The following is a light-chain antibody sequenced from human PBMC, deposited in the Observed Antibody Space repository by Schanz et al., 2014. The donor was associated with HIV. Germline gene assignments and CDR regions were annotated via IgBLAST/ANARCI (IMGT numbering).Light chain of an antibody. CDR3: QQYSDWPPST. CDR2: GAF. CDR1: QSVSSN. V-gene: IGKV3-15*01. J-gene: IGKJ2*01. Sequence: EIVLTQSPATLSVSPGERASLSCRASQSVSSNLAWYQQKFGQAPRLLIYGAFTRATGIPVRFSGRGSGTEFTLTISGLQSEDFALYYCQQYSDWPPSTFGQGTKVEIK.